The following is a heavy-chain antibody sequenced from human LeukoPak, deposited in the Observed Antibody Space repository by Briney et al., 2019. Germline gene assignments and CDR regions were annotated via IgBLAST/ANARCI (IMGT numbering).Heavy chain of an antibody. Sequence: PGGSLRLSCVGSGLTFSDYWMSWVRQAPGKGLEWVANIKQDGSEKDYVDALKGRFTISRDNAKNSLYLQMSSLRAEDTAVYYCARWLELMRNFDWWGQGTLVTVSS. J-gene: IGHJ4*02. V-gene: IGHV3-7*01. CDR2: IKQDGSEK. D-gene: IGHD5-24*01. CDR3: ARWLELMRNFDW. CDR1: GLTFSDYW.